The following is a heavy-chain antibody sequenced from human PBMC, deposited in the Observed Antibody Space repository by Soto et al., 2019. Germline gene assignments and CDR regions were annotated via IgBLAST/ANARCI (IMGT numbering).Heavy chain of an antibody. CDR2: ISGSRGST. D-gene: IGHD1-26*01. Sequence: EVQLLESGGGLVQPGGSLRLSCVASGFTLSSYAMSWVRQAPGKGLEWVSAISGSRGSTYHADSVKGRFTISRDSSKNTMYLQMTSLSAEDTAVYYCAKDPEGVGANSDYYYAMDVWGQGTTVTVSS. CDR1: GFTLSSYA. CDR3: AKDPEGVGANSDYYYAMDV. J-gene: IGHJ6*02. V-gene: IGHV3-23*01.